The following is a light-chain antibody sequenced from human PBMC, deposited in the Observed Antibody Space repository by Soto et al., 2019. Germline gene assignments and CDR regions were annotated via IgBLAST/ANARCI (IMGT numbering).Light chain of an antibody. Sequence: EIGMTQSAATLSRSPGERATLSWGASQSVTNSYLAWYQQKPGQPPRLLIYGASSRATGVPDRFSASGSETDFSLTIRRLEPEDSAVYYCQQFGSSGPLTFGGGTKVDIK. V-gene: IGKV3-20*01. CDR1: QSVTNSY. CDR2: GAS. CDR3: QQFGSSGPLT. J-gene: IGKJ4*01.